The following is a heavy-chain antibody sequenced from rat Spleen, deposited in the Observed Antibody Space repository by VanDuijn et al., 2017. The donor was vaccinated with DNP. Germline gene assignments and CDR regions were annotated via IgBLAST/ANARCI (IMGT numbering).Heavy chain of an antibody. CDR3: ARRSGYDYFDY. V-gene: IGHV5S10*01. CDR2: IFYDDTRT. J-gene: IGHJ2*01. Sequence: EVQLVESGGGLVQPGRSLKLSCTASGFTFSDYHMAWVRQAPKKGLEWVATIFYDDTRTYYRDSVNGRFTISRDNTKRSLYLQMNSLVSEDTATYYCARRSGYDYFDYWSQGVMVTVSS. CDR1: GFTFSDYH. D-gene: IGHD4-3*01.